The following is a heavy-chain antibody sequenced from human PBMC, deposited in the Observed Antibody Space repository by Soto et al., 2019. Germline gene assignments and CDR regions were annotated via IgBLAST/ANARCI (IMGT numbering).Heavy chain of an antibody. CDR1: GFTFSNYW. D-gene: IGHD2-15*01. CDR3: ARDRYSDYYYYYMDV. J-gene: IGHJ6*03. V-gene: IGHV3-7*03. Sequence: GGSLRLSCAASGFTFSNYWMSWVRQAPGKGLEWVANIKQDGSERYYVDSVKGRFTISRDNAKSSLFLQMDSLRAEDTAVYYCARDRYSDYYYYYMDVWGKGTTVTVSS. CDR2: IKQDGSER.